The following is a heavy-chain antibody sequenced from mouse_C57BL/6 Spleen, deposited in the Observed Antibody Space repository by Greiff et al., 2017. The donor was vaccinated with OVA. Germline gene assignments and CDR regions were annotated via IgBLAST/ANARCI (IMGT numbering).Heavy chain of an antibody. Sequence: QVQLQQPGAELVKPGASVKLSCKASGYTFTSYWMQWVKQRPGQGLEWIGEIDPSDSYTNYNQKFKGKATLTVDTSSSTAYMQRSSLTSEDSAVYDCARCYGSSYWYFDVWGTGTTVTVSS. CDR3: ARCYGSSYWYFDV. CDR1: GYTFTSYW. V-gene: IGHV1-50*01. CDR2: IDPSDSYT. D-gene: IGHD1-1*01. J-gene: IGHJ1*03.